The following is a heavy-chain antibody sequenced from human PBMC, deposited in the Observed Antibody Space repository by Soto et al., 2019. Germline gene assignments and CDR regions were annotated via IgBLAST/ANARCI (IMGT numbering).Heavy chain of an antibody. Sequence: QVQLVQSGAEVKKPGASVKVSCKASGYTFTSYGISWVRQAPGQGLEWMGWISAYNGNTNSAQKLQGRVTMTTDTSTSTAYMELRSLRSDDTAVSYCARDSLGYSSGWTHIDYWGQGTLVTVSS. CDR1: GYTFTSYG. V-gene: IGHV1-18*01. D-gene: IGHD6-19*01. J-gene: IGHJ4*02. CDR3: ARDSLGYSSGWTHIDY. CDR2: ISAYNGNT.